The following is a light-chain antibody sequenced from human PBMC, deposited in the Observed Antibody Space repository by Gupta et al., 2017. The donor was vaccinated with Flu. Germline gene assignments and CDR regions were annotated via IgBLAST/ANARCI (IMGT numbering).Light chain of an antibody. J-gene: IGLJ2*01. CDR3: QSYDSSIVV. Sequence: TVTISCTRSSGSIARNYVQWYQQRPGSAPTTVIYEDNQRPSGVPDRFSGSIDSSSNSASLTISGLKTEDEADYYWQSYDSSIVVFGGGTKLTVL. CDR2: EDN. V-gene: IGLV6-57*03. CDR1: SGSIARNY.